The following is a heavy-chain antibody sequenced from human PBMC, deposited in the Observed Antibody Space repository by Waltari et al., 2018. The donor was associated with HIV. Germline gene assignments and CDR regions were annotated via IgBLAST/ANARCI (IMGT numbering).Heavy chain of an antibody. CDR3: ARVGRGDQYDFWSASMTGGGDY. Sequence: QVQLVQSGSEVKKPVASVKVSCKTSGYTFTSYGISWVRQAPGQGLDWVGWISANNGNTHFQQKYQDRVTMTTDMSTSTAYMQLRSLRSDDTAVYYCARVGRGDQYDFWSASMTGGGDYWGQGTLVTVSS. V-gene: IGHV1-18*01. J-gene: IGHJ4*02. CDR2: ISANNGNT. CDR1: GYTFTSYG. D-gene: IGHD3-3*01.